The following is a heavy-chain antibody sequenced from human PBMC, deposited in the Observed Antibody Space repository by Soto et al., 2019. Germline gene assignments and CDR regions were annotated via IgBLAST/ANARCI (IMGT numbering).Heavy chain of an antibody. V-gene: IGHV4-39*01. D-gene: IGHD2-15*01. J-gene: IGHJ3*02. CDR2: IYYSGST. Sequence: QLQLRESGPGLVKPSETLSLTCTVSGGSISSSSYYWGWIRQPPGKGLEWIGSIYYSGSTYYNPSLKSRVTISVDTSKNQFSLKLSSVTAADTAVYYCARHSATVRDLNCSGGSCYAHDAFDIWGQGTMVTVSS. CDR1: GGSISSSSYY. CDR3: ARHSATVRDLNCSGGSCYAHDAFDI.